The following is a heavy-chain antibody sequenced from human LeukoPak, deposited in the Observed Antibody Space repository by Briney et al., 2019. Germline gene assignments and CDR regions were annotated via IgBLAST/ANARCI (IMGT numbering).Heavy chain of an antibody. CDR1: GGSFSGYY. J-gene: IGHJ4*02. Sequence: PSETLSLTCAVYGGSFSGYYWSWIRQPPGKGLEWIGSIYYSGSTYYNPSLKSRVTISVDTSKNQFSLKLSSVTAADTAVYYCAREGITMIVAYYFDYWGQGTLVTVSS. D-gene: IGHD3-22*01. CDR2: IYYSGST. CDR3: AREGITMIVAYYFDY. V-gene: IGHV4-34*01.